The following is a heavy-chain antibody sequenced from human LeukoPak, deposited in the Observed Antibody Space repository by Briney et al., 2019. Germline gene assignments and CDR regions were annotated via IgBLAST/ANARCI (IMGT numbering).Heavy chain of an antibody. J-gene: IGHJ4*02. V-gene: IGHV3-48*03. CDR2: ISSSGSTT. CDR3: ASQKGRIAVAVDY. Sequence: GGSLRLSCAASGFTFSNEMNWVRQAPGKGLEWVSYISSSGSTTYYAASVKGRFTISRDNAKNSLYLQMNSLRVEDTAVYYCASQKGRIAVAVDYWGQGTLVTVSS. CDR1: GFTFSNE. D-gene: IGHD6-19*01.